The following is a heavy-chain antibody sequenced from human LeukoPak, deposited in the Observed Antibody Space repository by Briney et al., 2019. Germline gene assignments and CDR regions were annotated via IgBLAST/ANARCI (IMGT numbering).Heavy chain of an antibody. D-gene: IGHD3-10*01. J-gene: IGHJ5*02. CDR3: ARRIYYGSGSYYNWFDP. Sequence: SETLSLTCAVYGGSFSGYYWSWIRQPPGKGLEWIGEINHNGSTNYNPSLKSRVTISVDTSKNQFSPKLSSVTAADTAVYYCARRIYYGSGSYYNWFDPWGQGTLVTVSS. CDR2: INHNGST. V-gene: IGHV4-34*01. CDR1: GGSFSGYY.